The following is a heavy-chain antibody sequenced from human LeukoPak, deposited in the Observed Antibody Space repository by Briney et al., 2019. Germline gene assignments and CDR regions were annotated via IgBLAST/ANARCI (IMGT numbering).Heavy chain of an antibody. CDR3: ARGKDFYDVLTGSDWFDP. D-gene: IGHD3-9*01. Sequence: PSETLSLTCTVSGGSISSYYWSWIRQPAGKGLEWIGRVYISGSTNYNPSLKSRVTMSVDTSKNQFSLKLSSVTAADTAVYYCARGKDFYDVLTGSDWFDPWGQGTLVTVSS. CDR1: GGSISSYY. J-gene: IGHJ5*02. CDR2: VYISGST. V-gene: IGHV4-4*07.